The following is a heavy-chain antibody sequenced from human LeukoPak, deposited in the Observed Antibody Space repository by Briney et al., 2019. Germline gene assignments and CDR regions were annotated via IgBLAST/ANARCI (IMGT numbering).Heavy chain of an antibody. CDR1: GFIFSRYN. Sequence: KTGGSLRLSCAASGFIFSRYNMNWVRQAPGKGLEWVSSISRSSSYIYYGDSVKGRFTISRDNAKNSLYLQMNSLRAEDTAVYYCARDLEENCSGGSCSLFDSWGQGTLVTVSS. CDR3: ARDLEENCSGGSCSLFDS. J-gene: IGHJ4*02. D-gene: IGHD2-15*01. CDR2: ISRSSSYI. V-gene: IGHV3-21*01.